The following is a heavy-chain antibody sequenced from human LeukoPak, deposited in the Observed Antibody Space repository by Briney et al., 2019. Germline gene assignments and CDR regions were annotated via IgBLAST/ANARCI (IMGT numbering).Heavy chain of an antibody. CDR1: GASITSYH. CDR2: MFYSGNT. CDR3: ASLLWFGGYFDY. J-gene: IGHJ4*02. V-gene: IGHV4-4*07. Sequence: PSETLSLTCTVSGASITSYHWSWIRQPAGKGLEWIGRMFYSGNTDYNPSLKSRLTMSIDTSKNQFSLKLSSVTAADTAVYYCASLLWFGGYFDYWGQGTLVTVSS. D-gene: IGHD3-10*01.